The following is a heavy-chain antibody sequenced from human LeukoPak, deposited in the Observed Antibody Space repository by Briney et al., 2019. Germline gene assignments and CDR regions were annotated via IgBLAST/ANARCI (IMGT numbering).Heavy chain of an antibody. CDR3: AEALSTDNSRLYYFYSLDV. CDR1: GFSFSSYS. J-gene: IGHJ6*03. D-gene: IGHD6-13*01. Sequence: QSGGSLRLSCAASGFSFSSYSMSRWRQAPGKGLEWVSAISTSGGSTYYADSVKGRFTISRDNSKNTLYLQMNSLRAEDTAVYYCAEALSTDNSRLYYFYSLDVWGKGTTVTVS. CDR2: ISTSGGST. V-gene: IGHV3-23*01.